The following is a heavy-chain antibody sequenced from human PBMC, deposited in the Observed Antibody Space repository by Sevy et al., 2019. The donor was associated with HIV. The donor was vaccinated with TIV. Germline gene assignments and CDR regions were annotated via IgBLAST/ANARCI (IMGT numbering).Heavy chain of an antibody. J-gene: IGHJ4*02. CDR1: GFTFSTYA. CDR2: ISGSGGSST. D-gene: IGHD3-3*01. Sequence: GGSLRLSCAVSGFTFSTYAMSWVRQAPGRGLEWVSAISGSGGSSTYYADSVKGRFTISRDNSKNTLYLQMNSLRAEDTAVYYCAKDRDFWRAACYFDYWGQRTLVTVSS. V-gene: IGHV3-23*01. CDR3: AKDRDFWRAACYFDY.